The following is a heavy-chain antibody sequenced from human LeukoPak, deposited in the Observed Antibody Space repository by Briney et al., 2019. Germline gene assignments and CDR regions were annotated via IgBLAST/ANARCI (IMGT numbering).Heavy chain of an antibody. CDR2: IYYSGST. J-gene: IGHJ4*02. CDR1: GGSISSSSYY. V-gene: IGHV4-39*01. Sequence: SETLSLTCTVSGGSISSSSYYWGWIRQPPGKGLDWIARIYYSGSTYYNPSLKSRVTISVDTSKNQFSLKLSSVTAADTAVYYCARHARVAAFDYWGQGTLVTVSS. D-gene: IGHD6-6*01. CDR3: ARHARVAAFDY.